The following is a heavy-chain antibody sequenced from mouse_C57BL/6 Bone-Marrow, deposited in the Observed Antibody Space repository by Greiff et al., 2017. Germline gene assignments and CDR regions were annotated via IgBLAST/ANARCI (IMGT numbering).Heavy chain of an antibody. Sequence: EVKLVESGAELVKPGASVKLSCTASGFNIKDYYMHWVKQRTEQGLEWIGRIDPEDGETKYAPKFQGKATLTADTSSNTAYLQLSSLTSEDTAVYYCALANWAEFAYWGQGTLVTVSA. CDR3: ALANWAEFAY. J-gene: IGHJ3*01. V-gene: IGHV14-2*01. D-gene: IGHD4-1*01. CDR2: IDPEDGET. CDR1: GFNIKDYY.